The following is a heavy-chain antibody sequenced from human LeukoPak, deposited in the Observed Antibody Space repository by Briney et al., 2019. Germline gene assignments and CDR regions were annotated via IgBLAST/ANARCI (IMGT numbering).Heavy chain of an antibody. CDR3: ARGFPPRRNYDSSGYYSYYFDY. CDR1: GYTFTSYG. J-gene: IGHJ4*02. D-gene: IGHD3-22*01. Sequence: ASVKVSCKASGYTFTSYGISWVRQAPGQGPEWMGWISAYNGNTKYAQKFQGRVTMTTDASTSTAYMELRSLRSDDTAVYYCARGFPPRRNYDSSGYYSYYFDYWGQGTLVTVSS. V-gene: IGHV1-18*01. CDR2: ISAYNGNT.